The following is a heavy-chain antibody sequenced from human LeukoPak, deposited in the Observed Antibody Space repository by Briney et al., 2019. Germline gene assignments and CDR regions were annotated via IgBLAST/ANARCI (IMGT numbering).Heavy chain of an antibody. V-gene: IGHV3-53*01. CDR1: GFTVSSNY. CDR3: ARGHRDCSGDCYVAFDI. J-gene: IGHJ3*02. Sequence: GGSLRLSCVASGFTVSSNYMSWVRQAPGKGLEWVSVIYSAGSTYYADSVKGRFTISRDNSKNSLFLQMHSLRADDTAVYYCARGHRDCSGDCYVAFDIWGQGTMVTVSS. CDR2: IYSAGST. D-gene: IGHD2-21*02.